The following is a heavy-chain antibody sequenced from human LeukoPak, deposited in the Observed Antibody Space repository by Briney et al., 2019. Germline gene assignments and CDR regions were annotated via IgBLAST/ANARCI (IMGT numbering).Heavy chain of an antibody. D-gene: IGHD6-13*01. CDR3: AKVDRGDYSSSPVPYYNYYMNV. J-gene: IGHJ6*03. V-gene: IGHV3-21*01. Sequence: PGGSLTLSCAASGFTFSYYSMTWVRPAPGRGLEWVSCISSSSSLIFYSDSVRGRFTISRDNAKNLLYLHMNSLRVEDTAVYYCAKVDRGDYSSSPVPYYNYYMNVWGKGTTVTVSS. CDR1: GFTFSYYS. CDR2: ISSSSSLI.